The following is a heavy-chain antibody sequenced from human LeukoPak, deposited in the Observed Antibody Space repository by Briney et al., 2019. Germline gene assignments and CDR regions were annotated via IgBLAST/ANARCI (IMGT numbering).Heavy chain of an antibody. D-gene: IGHD6-6*01. CDR3: ARQAWSIAAPYFDY. CDR2: IYYSGST. CDR1: GGSISSSSYY. V-gene: IGHV4-39*01. J-gene: IGHJ4*02. Sequence: SETLSLTCTVSGGSISSSSYYWGWIRQPPGKGLEWIGSIYYSGSTYYNPSLKSRVTISVDTSKNQFSLKLSSVTAADTAVYYCARQAWSIAAPYFDYWAREPWSPSPQ.